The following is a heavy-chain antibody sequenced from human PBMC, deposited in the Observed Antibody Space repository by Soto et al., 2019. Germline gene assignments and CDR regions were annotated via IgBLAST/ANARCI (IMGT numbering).Heavy chain of an antibody. Sequence: EVQLVESGGGLVKPGGSLRLSCAASGFTFSSYSMNWVRQAPGKGLEWVSSISSSSSYINYANSVKGRFTISRDNAKNSLYLQMNSLRAEDTAVYYCARDPRGAVAGHYWGQGTLVTVSS. D-gene: IGHD6-19*01. V-gene: IGHV3-21*01. CDR2: ISSSSSYI. CDR3: ARDPRGAVAGHY. CDR1: GFTFSSYS. J-gene: IGHJ4*02.